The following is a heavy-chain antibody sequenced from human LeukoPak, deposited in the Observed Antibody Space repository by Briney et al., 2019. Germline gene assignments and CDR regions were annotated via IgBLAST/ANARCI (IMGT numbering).Heavy chain of an antibody. Sequence: GGSLRLSCAASGFRFRDFWMNWVRQAPGKGLEWLANIREDGSEKYYAESVKGRFTISRDNTRTLLFLHLSSVRVEDTAVYYCARWDGQLFEWNMDVWGKGTTVTVSS. CDR2: IREDGSEK. CDR3: ARWDGQLFEWNMDV. D-gene: IGHD6-6*01. J-gene: IGHJ6*04. V-gene: IGHV3-7*01. CDR1: GFRFRDFW.